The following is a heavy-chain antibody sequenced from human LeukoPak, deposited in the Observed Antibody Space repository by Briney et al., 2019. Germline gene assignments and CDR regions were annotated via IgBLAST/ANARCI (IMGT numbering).Heavy chain of an antibody. D-gene: IGHD2-15*01. CDR3: AKEVVPRGFFDY. J-gene: IGHJ4*02. CDR1: GFTFSSYG. CDR2: ISGSGGST. V-gene: IGHV3-23*01. Sequence: GRSLRLSCAASGFTFSSYGMHWDRQAPGKGLEWVSAISGSGGSTYYADSVKGRFTISRDNSKNTLYLQMNSLRAEDTAVYYCAKEVVPRGFFDYWGQGTLVTVSS.